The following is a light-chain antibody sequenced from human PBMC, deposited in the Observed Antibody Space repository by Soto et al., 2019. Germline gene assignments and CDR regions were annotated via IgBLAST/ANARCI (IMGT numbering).Light chain of an antibody. J-gene: IGLJ1*01. CDR3: SSYTSSSPYV. CDR1: SSDVGGYNY. CDR2: DVS. Sequence: QSVRTQPASVSGSPGQSITISCTGTSSDVGGYNYVSWYQQHPGKAPKLMIYDVSNRPSGVSNRFSGSKSGKTASLTISGLQAEDEADYYCSSYTSSSPYVFGTGTKVTAL. V-gene: IGLV2-14*01.